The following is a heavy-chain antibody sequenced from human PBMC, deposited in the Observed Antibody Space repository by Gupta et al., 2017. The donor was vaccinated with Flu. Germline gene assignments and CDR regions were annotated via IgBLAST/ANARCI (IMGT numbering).Heavy chain of an antibody. CDR1: FTDYG. CDR3: ARDAPSRGSLY. J-gene: IGHJ4*02. Sequence: FTDYGISWVRQAPGQGLEWMGWISAYSGNTNYAQNLQGRVTMTTDTSTNTAYMEVMSLRSDDTAVYYCARDAPSRGSLYWGQGTLVTVSS. CDR2: ISAYSGNT. V-gene: IGHV1-18*01. D-gene: IGHD3-16*01.